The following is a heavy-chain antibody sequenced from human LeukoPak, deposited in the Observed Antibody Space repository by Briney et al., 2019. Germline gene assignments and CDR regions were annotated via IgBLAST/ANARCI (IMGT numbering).Heavy chain of an antibody. CDR2: IWYDGSKK. CDR3: AKDDGIYYGWFDP. V-gene: IGHV3-33*06. D-gene: IGHD1-26*01. J-gene: IGHJ5*02. CDR1: GFPFSYYG. Sequence: GGSLRLSCATSGFPFSYYGMHWVRQAPGKGPEWVAVIWYDGSKKYYADSVKGRFTISRDNSKNTLYLQMNSLRAEDTAVYYCAKDDGIYYGWFDPWGQGTLVTVSS.